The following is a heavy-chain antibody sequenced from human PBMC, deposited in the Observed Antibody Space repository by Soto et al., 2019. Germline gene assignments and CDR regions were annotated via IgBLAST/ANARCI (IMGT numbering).Heavy chain of an antibody. CDR2: ISGSGDST. CDR1: GFTFSTYA. Sequence: GSLRLSCAASGFTFSTYAMSWVRQAPGKGLEWVSAISGSGDSTYSADSVRGRFTISRDNSINTLYLQMNNLGYEDTAVYYCARPRGYGVFDAYDIWGQGTMVTVS. D-gene: IGHD4-17*01. J-gene: IGHJ3*02. CDR3: ARPRGYGVFDAYDI. V-gene: IGHV3-23*01.